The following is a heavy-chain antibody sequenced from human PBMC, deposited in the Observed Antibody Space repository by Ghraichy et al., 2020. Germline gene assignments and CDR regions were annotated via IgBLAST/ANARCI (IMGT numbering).Heavy chain of an antibody. CDR1: GGSISSSSYY. V-gene: IGHV4-39*01. D-gene: IGHD5-12*01. CDR3: AAALQWLRLYYFDY. CDR2: IYYSGST. Sequence: SETLSLTCTVSGGSISSSSYYWGWIRQPPGKGLEWIGSIYYSGSTYYNPSLKSRVTISVDTSKNQFSLKLSSVTAADTAVYYCAAALQWLRLYYFDYWGQGTLVTVSS. J-gene: IGHJ4*02.